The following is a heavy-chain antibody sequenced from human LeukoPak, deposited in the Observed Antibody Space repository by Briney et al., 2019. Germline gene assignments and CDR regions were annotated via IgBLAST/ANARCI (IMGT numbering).Heavy chain of an antibody. V-gene: IGHV3-23*01. J-gene: IGHJ3*02. CDR3: ARGFSTTVVTSDAFDI. CDR1: GFIFNTYA. Sequence: GGSLRLSCAASGFIFNTYAMTWVRQAPGKGPEWVSSISDSGSSTSYADSVKGRFTISRDNSKNTLYLQMNGLRVEDTAVYYCARGFSTTVVTSDAFDIWGQGTMVTVSS. D-gene: IGHD4-23*01. CDR2: ISDSGSST.